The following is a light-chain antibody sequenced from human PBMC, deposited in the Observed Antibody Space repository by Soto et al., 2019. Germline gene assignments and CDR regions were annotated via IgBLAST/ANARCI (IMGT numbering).Light chain of an antibody. V-gene: IGKV3-15*01. J-gene: IGKJ4*01. CDR3: QHYVNWTLT. CDR2: GAS. Sequence: EIVITQSPATLSLSPGERATLSCRASQGIGKTLAWYQQKPGQTPRLLIFGASIRATGVPARFSGSGSGTDFTLTINSLKYEDFAVYYCQHYVNWTLTFGGGTKVDIK. CDR1: QGIGKT.